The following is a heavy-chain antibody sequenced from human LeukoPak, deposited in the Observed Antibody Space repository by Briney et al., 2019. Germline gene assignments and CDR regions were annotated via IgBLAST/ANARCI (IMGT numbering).Heavy chain of an antibody. CDR1: GGSISSSSYY. Sequence: SETLSLTCTVSGGSISSSSYYWGWIRQPPGKGLEWIGSIYYSGSTYYNPSLKSRVTISVDTSKNQFSLKLSSVTAADTAVYYCARESAYYYDSSGYHPDAFDIWGQGTMVTVSS. D-gene: IGHD3-22*01. CDR2: IYYSGST. CDR3: ARESAYYYDSSGYHPDAFDI. J-gene: IGHJ3*02. V-gene: IGHV4-39*07.